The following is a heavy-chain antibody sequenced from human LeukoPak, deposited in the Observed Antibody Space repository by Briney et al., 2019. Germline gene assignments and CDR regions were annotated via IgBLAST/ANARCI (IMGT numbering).Heavy chain of an antibody. CDR2: IYHGDSDT. Sequence: GESLKTSCKGSGYSFTSYWIGWVRQMPGKGLEWMGIIYHGDSDTRYSPSFGGPVTLSAEKCIRNALLPCRSPTAPDTAIYSCARRRHYDSSGLGAFDIWGQGTMVTVSS. CDR1: GYSFTSYW. V-gene: IGHV5-51*01. D-gene: IGHD3-22*01. J-gene: IGHJ3*02. CDR3: ARRRHYDSSGLGAFDI.